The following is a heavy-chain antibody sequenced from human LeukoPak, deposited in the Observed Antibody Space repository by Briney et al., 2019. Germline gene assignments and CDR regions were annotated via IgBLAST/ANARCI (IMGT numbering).Heavy chain of an antibody. Sequence: ASVKVSCRASGYTFTSYGISWVRQAPGQGLEWMGWISAYHGNTNYAQKLQGRVTMTTDTSTSTAYMELRSLRSDDTAVYYCASYTCSGGSCYFDYWGQGTLVTVSS. CDR2: ISAYHGNT. D-gene: IGHD2-15*01. CDR3: ASYTCSGGSCYFDY. CDR1: GYTFTSYG. J-gene: IGHJ4*02. V-gene: IGHV1-18*01.